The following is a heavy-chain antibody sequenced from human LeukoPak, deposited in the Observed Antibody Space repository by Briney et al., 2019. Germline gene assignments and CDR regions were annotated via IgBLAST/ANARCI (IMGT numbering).Heavy chain of an antibody. CDR1: GVSISSSNW. D-gene: IGHD6-19*01. CDR2: IYHSGST. J-gene: IGHJ4*02. CDR3: ARDFEGSSGLFDY. Sequence: SETLSLTCAVSGVSISSSNWGRGVRQPPGEGLEWIGEIYHSGSTNYNPSLKSRVTISVDKSKNQFSLKLSSVTAADTAVYYCARDFEGSSGLFDYWGQGTLVTVSS. V-gene: IGHV4-4*02.